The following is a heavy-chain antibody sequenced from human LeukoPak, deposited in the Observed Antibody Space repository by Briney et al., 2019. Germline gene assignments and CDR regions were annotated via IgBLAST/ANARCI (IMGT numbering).Heavy chain of an antibody. J-gene: IGHJ4*02. Sequence: GGSLRLSCAASGNYWMHWVRQVPGKGLVWVSHINSDGSWTSYADSVKGRFTISKDNARNTVYLQMNSLRAEDTAVYYCISFYETYWGRGTLVTVSS. CDR1: GNYW. CDR2: INSDGSWT. CDR3: ISFYETY. V-gene: IGHV3-74*01. D-gene: IGHD2/OR15-2a*01.